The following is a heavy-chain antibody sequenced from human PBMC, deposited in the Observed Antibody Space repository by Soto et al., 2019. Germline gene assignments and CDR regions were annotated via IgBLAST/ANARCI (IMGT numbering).Heavy chain of an antibody. Sequence: SETLSLTCTVSGGSISSSSYYWGWIRQPPGKGLEWIGSIYYSGSTYYNPSLKSRVTISVDTSKNQFSLKLSSVTAADTAVYYCARLRTVYYYMDVWGKGTTVTVSS. D-gene: IGHD4-4*01. CDR2: IYYSGST. V-gene: IGHV4-39*01. J-gene: IGHJ6*03. CDR1: GGSISSSSYY. CDR3: ARLRTVYYYMDV.